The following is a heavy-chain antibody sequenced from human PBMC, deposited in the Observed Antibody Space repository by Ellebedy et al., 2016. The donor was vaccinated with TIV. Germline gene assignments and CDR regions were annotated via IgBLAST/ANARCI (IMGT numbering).Heavy chain of an antibody. CDR1: GFTFADYA. CDR2: ISWNSGSI. V-gene: IGHV3-9*01. D-gene: IGHD4-17*01. J-gene: IGHJ6*02. Sequence: GGSLRLXXAASGFTFADYAMHWVRQAPGKGLEWVSGISWNSGSIGYADSVKGRFTISRDNAKNSLYLQMNSLRAEDTALYYCAKGLDGDYYYGMDVWGQGTTVTVSS. CDR3: AKGLDGDYYYGMDV.